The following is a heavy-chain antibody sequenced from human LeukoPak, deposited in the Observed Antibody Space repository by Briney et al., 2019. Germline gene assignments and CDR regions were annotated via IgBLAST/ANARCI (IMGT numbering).Heavy chain of an antibody. CDR2: INSDGSST. CDR3: AGDWSYGLDV. CDR1: GFTFSSYW. J-gene: IGHJ6*02. V-gene: IGHV3-74*01. Sequence: GGSLRLSCAASGFTFSSYWMHWVRQVPGKGLMWISRINSDGSSTSFADSVKGRFTISRDNAKNTVYLQMNGLRAEDTAVYYCAGDWSYGLDVWGQGTTVTVSS.